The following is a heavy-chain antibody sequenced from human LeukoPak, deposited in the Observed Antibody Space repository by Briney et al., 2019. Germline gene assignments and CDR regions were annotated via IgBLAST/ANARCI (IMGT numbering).Heavy chain of an antibody. Sequence: PSETLSLTCTVSGYSISSGYYWGWIRQPPGKGLEWIGSIYHSGSTNYNPSLKSRVTISVDKSKNQFSLKLSSVTAADTAVYYCARLSIYGDSDYWGQGTLVTVSS. V-gene: IGHV4-38-2*02. CDR3: ARLSIYGDSDY. CDR1: GYSISSGYY. CDR2: IYHSGST. J-gene: IGHJ4*02. D-gene: IGHD4-17*01.